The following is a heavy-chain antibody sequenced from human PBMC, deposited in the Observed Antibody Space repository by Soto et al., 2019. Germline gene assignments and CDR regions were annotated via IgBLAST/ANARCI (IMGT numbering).Heavy chain of an antibody. Sequence: EVQLVESGGGLVQPGGSLKLSCAASGSTFSGSAMHWVRQASGKGLEWVGRIRSKANSYATAYAASVKGRLTISRYDSKNTAYLQMNSLKTEDTAVYYCTRHVGGSYPEPEYFQHWGQGTLVTVSS. CDR2: IRSKANSYAT. J-gene: IGHJ1*01. V-gene: IGHV3-73*02. D-gene: IGHD1-26*01. CDR1: GSTFSGSA. CDR3: TRHVGGSYPEPEYFQH.